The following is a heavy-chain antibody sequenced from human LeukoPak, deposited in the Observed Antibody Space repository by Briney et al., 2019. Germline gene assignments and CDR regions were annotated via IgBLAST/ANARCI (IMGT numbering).Heavy chain of an antibody. J-gene: IGHJ4*02. D-gene: IGHD5-12*01. Sequence: GGSLTLSCAVSGFPFSNYGMHWVRQAPGKGLEWVTLISYDGKNYNYADSVKDRFTISRDNSKNTLYLQMNSLRPKDTAVYYCAKVVSTGYDNYFDYWGQGTLVTVSS. CDR3: AKVVSTGYDNYFDY. CDR2: ISYDGKNY. V-gene: IGHV3-30*18. CDR1: GFPFSNYG.